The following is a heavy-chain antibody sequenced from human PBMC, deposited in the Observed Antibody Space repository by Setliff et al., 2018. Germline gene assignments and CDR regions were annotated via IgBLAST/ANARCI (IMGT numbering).Heavy chain of an antibody. CDR1: GFTFSSYA. CDR2: ISASSFFI. Sequence: GGSLRLSCAASGFTFSSYAMTWVRQAPGKGLEWVSGISASSFFIYYTDSVKGRFTISRDNAKNSLYLHMNSLRAEDTAVYYCATSPANGGHDAFNIWGQGTVVTVSS. CDR3: ATSPANGGHDAFNI. V-gene: IGHV3-21*01. J-gene: IGHJ3*02. D-gene: IGHD6-25*01.